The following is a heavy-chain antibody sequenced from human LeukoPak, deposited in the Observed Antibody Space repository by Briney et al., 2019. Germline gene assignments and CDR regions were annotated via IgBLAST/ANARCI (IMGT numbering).Heavy chain of an antibody. D-gene: IGHD4-11*01. CDR1: GYSISSGYY. J-gene: IGHJ4*02. Sequence: PSETLSLTCTVSGYSISSGYYWGWIRQPAGKGLEWIGRIYTSGSTNYNPSLESRVTMSVDTSKNQFSLKLSSVTAADTAVYYCARDLVTTRDYYFDYWGQGTLVTVSS. CDR3: ARDLVTTRDYYFDY. V-gene: IGHV4-4*07. CDR2: IYTSGST.